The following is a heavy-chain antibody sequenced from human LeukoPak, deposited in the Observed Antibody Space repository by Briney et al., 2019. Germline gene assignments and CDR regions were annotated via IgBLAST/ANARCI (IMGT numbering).Heavy chain of an antibody. J-gene: IGHJ4*02. CDR2: ISGSADST. D-gene: IGHD3-3*01. V-gene: IGHV3-23*01. CDR3: AKGASEWFTTPSAYFHY. CDR1: RFTFSNYA. Sequence: GGSLRLSCAASRFTFSNYAMTWVRQAPGKGLEWVSSISGSADSTYHADSVKGRFTISRDNSKNTLYLQMNSLRAEDTAVYYCAKGASEWFTTPSAYFHYWGQGTLVTVSS.